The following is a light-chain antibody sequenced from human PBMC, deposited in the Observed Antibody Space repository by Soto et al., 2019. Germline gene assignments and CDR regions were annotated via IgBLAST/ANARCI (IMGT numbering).Light chain of an antibody. V-gene: IGKV2-28*01. Sequence: DIVMTQSPLSLPVTPGEPASISCRSSQSLLHSNGYNYLDWYLQKPGQSPQLLIYLGSNRASGVPDRFSGSGSGTDFTLKISRVEPEDCAVYYCQQYGSTPRTFGKGTKVDIK. CDR2: LGS. CDR3: QQYGSTPRT. J-gene: IGKJ1*01. CDR1: QSLLHSNGYNY.